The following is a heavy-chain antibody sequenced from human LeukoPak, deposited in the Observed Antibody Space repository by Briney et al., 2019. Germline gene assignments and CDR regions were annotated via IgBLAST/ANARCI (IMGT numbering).Heavy chain of an antibody. J-gene: IGHJ3*02. CDR3: ASGRVSGTKDDAFDI. D-gene: IGHD6-13*01. CDR2: IYTSGST. CDR1: GGSISSGSYY. V-gene: IGHV4-61*02. Sequence: PSETLSLTCTVSGGSISSGSYYWSWIRQPAGKGLEWIGRIYTSGSTNYNPSLKSRVTISVDTSKNQFSLKLSSVTAADTAVYYCASGRVSGTKDDAFDIWGQGTMVTVSS.